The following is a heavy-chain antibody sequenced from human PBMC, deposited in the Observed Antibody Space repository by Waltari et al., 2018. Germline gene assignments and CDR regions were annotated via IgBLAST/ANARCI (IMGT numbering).Heavy chain of an antibody. Sequence: QVQLQQWGAGLLRPSETLSLTCGVNGGSFSGYHWSWFRQSPGRGLEWIGEVNHDGNTNYNPSLKSRVTILVDMSKNQFFLELTSVTAAETAIYYCARRTAASGHWYFDLWGRGTLVTVSS. CDR2: VNHDGNT. CDR3: ARRTAASGHWYFDL. V-gene: IGHV4-34*02. J-gene: IGHJ2*01. CDR1: GGSFSGYH. D-gene: IGHD6-13*01.